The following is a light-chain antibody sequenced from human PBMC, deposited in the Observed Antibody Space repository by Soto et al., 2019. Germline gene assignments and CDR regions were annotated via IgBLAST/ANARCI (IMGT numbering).Light chain of an antibody. V-gene: IGKV3-15*01. J-gene: IGKJ4*01. CDR3: QQHDSSPLT. CDR1: QSVSSN. CDR2: GAS. Sequence: EIVMTQSPATLSVSPGERATLSCRASQSVSSNLAWYQQKPGQAPRLLIYGASTRATGIPARFSGSGSGTDFTLTISRLEPEDFAVYHCQQHDSSPLTFGGGTKVDIK.